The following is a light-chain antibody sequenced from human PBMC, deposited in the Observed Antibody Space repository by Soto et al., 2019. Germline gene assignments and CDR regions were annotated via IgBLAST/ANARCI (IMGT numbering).Light chain of an antibody. CDR2: DAS. V-gene: IGKV3-11*01. J-gene: IGKJ5*01. Sequence: EIVMTQSPATLSLSPLEIATLSCRASQSVNIHLAWYQQKPGQAPRLLIYDASNRATGIPARFSGSGSGTDFTLTIRSLEPEDFAVYYCQQRSSFGQGTRLEI. CDR1: QSVNIH. CDR3: QQRSS.